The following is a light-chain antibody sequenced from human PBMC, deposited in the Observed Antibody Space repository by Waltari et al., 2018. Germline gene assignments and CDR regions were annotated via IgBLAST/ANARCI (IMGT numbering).Light chain of an antibody. V-gene: IGKV3-20*01. CDR3: QQYGSSIMYT. Sequence: VLTQSPGALSLPPGERVTLSCRASQSLTTRYLAWHQQKPCQAPSLLIYGASSRAAGIPDRFSGSGSGTDFTLTISRLEPEDFAVYYCQQYGSSIMYTFGQGTKLEIK. CDR2: GAS. J-gene: IGKJ2*01. CDR1: QSLTTRY.